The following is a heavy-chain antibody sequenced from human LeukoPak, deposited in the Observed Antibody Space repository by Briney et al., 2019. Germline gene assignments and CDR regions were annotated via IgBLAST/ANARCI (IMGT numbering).Heavy chain of an antibody. CDR1: GYTFTTYD. J-gene: IGHJ4*02. V-gene: IGHV1-8*01. Sequence: ASVKVSCKASGYTFTTYDINWVRQATGQGLEWMGWMNPNSGNTGYAQKFQGRVTMTRSTSISTAYLDLSSLRLEDTAVYYCTRSVRNGHIDYWGQGTLVTVSS. CDR2: MNPNSGNT. D-gene: IGHD2-21*01. CDR3: TRSVRNGHIDY.